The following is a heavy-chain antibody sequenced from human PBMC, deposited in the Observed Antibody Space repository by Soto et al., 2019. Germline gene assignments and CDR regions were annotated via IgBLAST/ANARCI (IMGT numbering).Heavy chain of an antibody. Sequence: QVQLQESGPGLVKPSQTLSLTCTVSGGSVSSGGYYWTWIRQHPGKGLAWIGYIYYSGSTYYNPSLKRRVTITVDPSKNQFSLKLRSVTAAYTAVYYCARDPLPWGKGTLVTVSS. CDR2: IYYSGST. CDR3: ARDPLP. CDR1: GGSVSSGGYY. V-gene: IGHV4-31*03. J-gene: IGHJ4*02.